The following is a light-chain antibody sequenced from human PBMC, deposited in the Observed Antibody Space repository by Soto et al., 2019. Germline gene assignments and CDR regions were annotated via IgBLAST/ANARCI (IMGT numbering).Light chain of an antibody. J-gene: IGLJ1*01. CDR3: STYTSNSTQV. CDR2: EVT. CDR1: SSDIGIYKY. V-gene: IGLV2-14*01. Sequence: QSALTQPASVSGSPGQSIAISCTGSSSDIGIYKYVSWYQQHPGKVPKLMIYEVTNRPSGVSNRFSGSKSGNTASLTISGLRAEHESDYLRSTYTSNSTQVFGPGTKLTVL.